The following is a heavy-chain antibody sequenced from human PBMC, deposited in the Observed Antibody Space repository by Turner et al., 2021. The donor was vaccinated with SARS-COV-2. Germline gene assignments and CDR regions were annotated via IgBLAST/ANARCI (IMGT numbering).Heavy chain of an antibody. J-gene: IGHJ6*02. CDR1: GGAISSSTYY. V-gene: IGHV4-39*01. CDR3: ARLMDTAMDYYGMDD. CDR2: IYYSGSN. Sequence: QLQLPESGPGMVQPSETLSLTCTVPGGAISSSTYYWGWIRQPPGKGLEWLGNIYYSGSNYYNPALKSRVTITADTYKKQFSLKQRSVTAADTTVYYCARLMDTAMDYYGMDDWGQGTTVTVSS. D-gene: IGHD5-18*01.